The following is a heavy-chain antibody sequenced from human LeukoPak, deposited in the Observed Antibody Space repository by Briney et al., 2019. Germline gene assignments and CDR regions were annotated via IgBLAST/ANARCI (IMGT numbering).Heavy chain of an antibody. D-gene: IGHD5-12*01. Sequence: SETLSLTCTVSGGSISSGGYYWSWIRQHPGKGLEWIGYIYYSGSTYYNPSLKSRVTISVDTSKNQFSLKLSSVTAADTAVYYCAHGYSGYEFDYWGQGTLVTVSS. J-gene: IGHJ4*02. CDR1: GGSISSGGYY. V-gene: IGHV4-31*03. CDR2: IYYSGST. CDR3: AHGYSGYEFDY.